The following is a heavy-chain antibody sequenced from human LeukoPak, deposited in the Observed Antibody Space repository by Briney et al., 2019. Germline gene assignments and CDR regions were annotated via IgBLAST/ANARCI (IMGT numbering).Heavy chain of an antibody. CDR1: GGSISSSSYY. D-gene: IGHD3-22*01. CDR2: IYYSGST. Sequence: SETLSLACTVSGGSISSSSYYWGWTRQPPGKGLEWIGYIYYSGSTYYHPSLKSRVTISVDTSKNQFSLKLSSVTAADTAVYYCARVKGYYYDSSGYYGDGYYYFDYWGQGTLVTVSS. V-gene: IGHV4-30-4*08. CDR3: ARVKGYYYDSSGYYGDGYYYFDY. J-gene: IGHJ4*02.